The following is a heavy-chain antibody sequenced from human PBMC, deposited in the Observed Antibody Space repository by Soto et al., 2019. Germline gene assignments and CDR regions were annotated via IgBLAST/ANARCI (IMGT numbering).Heavy chain of an antibody. CDR1: GYTFTSYG. J-gene: IGHJ6*02. CDR3: ARVSSSWYVYYYYGMDV. CDR2: ISAYNGNT. Sequence: GASVKVSCKASGYTFTSYGISWVRRAPGQGLEWMGWISAYNGNTNYAQKLQGRVTMTTDTSTSTAYMELRSLRSDDTAVYYCARVSSSWYVYYYYGMDVWGQGTTVTVSS. V-gene: IGHV1-18*01. D-gene: IGHD6-13*01.